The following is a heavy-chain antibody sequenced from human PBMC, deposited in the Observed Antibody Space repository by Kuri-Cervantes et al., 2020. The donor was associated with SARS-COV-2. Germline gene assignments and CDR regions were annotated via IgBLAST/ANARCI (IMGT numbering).Heavy chain of an antibody. D-gene: IGHD1-26*01. CDR2: IYHSGST. CDR3: ARLHGWGFYYYMDV. Sequence: SETLSLTCAVSGYSISSGYYWGWIRQPPGKGLEWIGSIYHSGSTYYNPSLKSRVTISVDTSKNQFSLKLSSVTAADTAVYYCARLHGWGFYYYMDVWGKGTTVTVSS. J-gene: IGHJ6*03. V-gene: IGHV4-38-2*01. CDR1: GYSISSGYY.